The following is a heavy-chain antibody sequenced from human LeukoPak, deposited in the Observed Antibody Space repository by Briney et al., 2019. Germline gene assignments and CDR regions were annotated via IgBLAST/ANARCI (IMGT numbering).Heavy chain of an antibody. D-gene: IGHD3-22*01. Sequence: PGGSLRLSCAASGFTFTTYWTHWVRQAPGKGLVWVSRINSDGSSTNYADSVKGRFTISRDNSKNTLYLQMNSLRAEDTAVYYCTRAESSGYYFLVYWGQGTLVTVSS. CDR2: INSDGSST. CDR1: GFTFTTYW. J-gene: IGHJ4*02. V-gene: IGHV3-74*01. CDR3: TRAESSGYYFLVY.